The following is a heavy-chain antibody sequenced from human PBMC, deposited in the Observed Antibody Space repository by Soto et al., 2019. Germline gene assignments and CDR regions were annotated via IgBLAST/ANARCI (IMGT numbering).Heavy chain of an antibody. Sequence: GGSLRLSCAASGFTFSYYALHWVRRAPGKGLEWVSSISGIRDYIRYADSVKGRFTISRDNAKTSLYLQMNSLTAEDTAVYYCAREGVHNYNEYYFDYWGQGTLFTVSS. D-gene: IGHD3-22*01. J-gene: IGHJ4*02. CDR3: AREGVHNYNEYYFDY. V-gene: IGHV3-21*06. CDR2: ISGIRDYI. CDR1: GFTFSYYA.